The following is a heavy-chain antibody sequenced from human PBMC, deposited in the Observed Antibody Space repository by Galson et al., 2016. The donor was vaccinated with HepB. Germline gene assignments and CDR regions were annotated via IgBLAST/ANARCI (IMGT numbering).Heavy chain of an antibody. Sequence: SLRLSCAASGFTFSNYRMNWVRQPPGKGLEWVSYITRSSTTIYYADSVKGRFTISRDNAKNSLYLQMDSLRDEDTAVYYCVRGVRGYGYGCLDYWGQGTLVTVSS. CDR2: ITRSSTTI. CDR3: VRGVRGYGYGCLDY. CDR1: GFTFSNYR. J-gene: IGHJ4*02. V-gene: IGHV3-48*02. D-gene: IGHD5-18*01.